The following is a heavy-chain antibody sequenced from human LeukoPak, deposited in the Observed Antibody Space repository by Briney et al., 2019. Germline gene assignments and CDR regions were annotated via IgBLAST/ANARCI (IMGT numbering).Heavy chain of an antibody. Sequence: PGGSLRLSCAASGFIFKRYNMHWVRQAPGKGLEWVTFLEDDEDSESYADSVKGRFTISRDNSTSTLYLQMNSLRTEDTAVYYCAKDGRKFMFDYWGQGILVTVSS. CDR2: LEDDEDSE. CDR3: AKDGRKFMFDY. CDR1: GFIFKRYN. J-gene: IGHJ4*02. V-gene: IGHV3-30*02.